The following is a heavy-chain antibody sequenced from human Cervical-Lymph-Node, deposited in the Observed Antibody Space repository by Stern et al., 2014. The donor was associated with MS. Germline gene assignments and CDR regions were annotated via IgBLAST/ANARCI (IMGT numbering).Heavy chain of an antibody. Sequence: QVQLVQSGGGLVKPGGSLRLSCAASGFTFSDYSVNWIRQAPGKGLEWVSYISHSGSTIYYAASVKGRFTASRDNAKNSLYLQMSSLRAEDTAVYYCARADYDSSGAPFDYWGQGTLVTVSS. V-gene: IGHV3-11*01. J-gene: IGHJ4*02. CDR1: GFTFSDYS. D-gene: IGHD3-22*01. CDR2: ISHSGSTI. CDR3: ARADYDSSGAPFDY.